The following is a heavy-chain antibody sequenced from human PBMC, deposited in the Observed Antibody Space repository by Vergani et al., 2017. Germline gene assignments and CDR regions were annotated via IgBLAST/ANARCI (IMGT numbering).Heavy chain of an antibody. CDR2: ISSSSSYI. CDR1: GFTFSSYS. J-gene: IGHJ3*02. V-gene: IGHV3-21*01. D-gene: IGHD4-17*01. CDR3: ARDLMTTDAFDI. Sequence: EVQLVESGGGLVKPGGSLRLSCAASGFTFSSYSMNWVRQAPGKGLEWVSSISSSSSYIYYADSVKGRVTISRDNAKNSLYLQMNSLRAEDTPVYYCARDLMTTDAFDIWGQGTMVTVSS.